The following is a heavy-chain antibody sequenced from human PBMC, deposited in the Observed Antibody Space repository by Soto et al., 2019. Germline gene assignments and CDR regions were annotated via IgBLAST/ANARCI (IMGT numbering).Heavy chain of an antibody. CDR3: AREERTFSLDF. CDR1: GFTFSTYG. V-gene: IGHV3-30*03. CDR2: ISYDGSEK. J-gene: IGHJ4*02. Sequence: QVQLVESGGGVVQPGRSLRLSCAGSGFTFSTYGIHWVRQAPGKGLEWVALISYDGSEKYYADSVKGRFTISRDNSKNTVYLQMRSLRAEDTAVYYCAREERTFSLDFWGQGTQVAVSS.